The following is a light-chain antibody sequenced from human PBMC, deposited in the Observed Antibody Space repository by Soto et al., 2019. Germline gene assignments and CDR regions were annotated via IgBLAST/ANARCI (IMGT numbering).Light chain of an antibody. Sequence: QSVLTQPPSVSGAPGQRVTISCTGSSSNIGAGYDVHWCQQLPGTAPKLLIYGNSNRPSGVPDRFSGSKSGTSASLAITGLQAEDEADYYCQSYDSSLSALFGVGTKRIVL. CDR2: GNS. CDR1: SSNIGAGYD. CDR3: QSYDSSLSAL. J-gene: IGLJ3*02. V-gene: IGLV1-40*01.